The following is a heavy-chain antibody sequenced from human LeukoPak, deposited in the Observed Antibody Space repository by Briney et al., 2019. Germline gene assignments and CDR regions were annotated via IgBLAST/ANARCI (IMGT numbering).Heavy chain of an antibody. CDR2: IWYDGSNK. Sequence: GRSLRLXCAASGFTFSSYGMHWVRQAPGKGLEWVAVIWYDGSNKYYADSVKGRFTISRDNSKNTLYLQMNSLRAEDTAVYYCAKGEVAGPMNFDYWGQGTLVTVSS. CDR1: GFTFSSYG. CDR3: AKGEVAGPMNFDY. V-gene: IGHV3-33*06. J-gene: IGHJ4*02. D-gene: IGHD6-19*01.